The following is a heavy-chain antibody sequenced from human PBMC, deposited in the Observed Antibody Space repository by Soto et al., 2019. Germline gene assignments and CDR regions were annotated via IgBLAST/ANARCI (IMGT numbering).Heavy chain of an antibody. D-gene: IGHD3-10*01. Sequence: PSETLSLTCTVSGGSISCGDYYWSWIRQPPGKGLEWIGYIYYSATTYYNPSLKSRLTRSIDTSKNQFSLKLSSVTAADTAMYFCARGFRGVYFDFWSQGTLVIDSS. CDR3: ARGFRGVYFDF. V-gene: IGHV4-30-4*01. CDR2: IYYSATT. CDR1: GGSISCGDYY. J-gene: IGHJ4*02.